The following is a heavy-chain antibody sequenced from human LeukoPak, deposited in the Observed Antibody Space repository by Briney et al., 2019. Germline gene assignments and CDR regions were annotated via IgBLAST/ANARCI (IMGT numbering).Heavy chain of an antibody. Sequence: TSETLSLTCAVYGGSFSGYYWSWIRQPPGKGLEWIGEINHSGSTNYNPSLKSRVTISVDTSKNQFSLKLSSVTAADTAVYYCARDYDSSGYSLYYFDYWGQGTLVTVSS. V-gene: IGHV4-34*01. CDR2: INHSGST. CDR1: GGSFSGYY. CDR3: ARDYDSSGYSLYYFDY. J-gene: IGHJ4*02. D-gene: IGHD3-22*01.